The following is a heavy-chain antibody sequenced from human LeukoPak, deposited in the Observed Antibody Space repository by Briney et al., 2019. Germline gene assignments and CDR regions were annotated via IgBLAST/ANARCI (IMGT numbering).Heavy chain of an antibody. J-gene: IGHJ4*02. Sequence: PSETLSLTCTVSGGSISSTNSYWGWIRQSPRTGLEWIGNIYSSGSSYYNPSLKSRVTISIDTSENQFSLKLTSGDAADNAVYYRAGKREGPTNGIDYWGQGTLVTVSS. CDR2: IYSSGSS. CDR3: AGKREGPTNGIDY. D-gene: IGHD1-26*01. CDR1: GGSISSTNSY. V-gene: IGHV4-39*07.